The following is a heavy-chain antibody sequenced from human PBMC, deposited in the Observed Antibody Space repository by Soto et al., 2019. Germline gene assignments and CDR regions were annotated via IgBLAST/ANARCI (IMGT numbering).Heavy chain of an antibody. V-gene: IGHV1-69*13. Sequence: SVKVSCKASGGTFSNFAISWVRQAPGQGLEWMGGIIPVFGTPNYSQKFQDRSTITADESASTAYMELSNLRSEDTAVYYCARDLVFCSRGSCYSAEHYSYAMDVWGQGTTVTVS. D-gene: IGHD2-15*01. CDR1: GGTFSNFA. CDR3: ARDLVFCSRGSCYSAEHYSYAMDV. J-gene: IGHJ6*02. CDR2: IIPVFGTP.